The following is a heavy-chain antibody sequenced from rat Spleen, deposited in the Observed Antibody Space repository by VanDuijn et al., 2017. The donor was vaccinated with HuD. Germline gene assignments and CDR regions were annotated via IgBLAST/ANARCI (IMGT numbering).Heavy chain of an antibody. CDR2: IWPGGST. CDR3: VRANRESYAHFDY. CDR1: GFSLTSYH. Sequence: QVQLKESGPGLVQPSQTLSLTCPVSGFSLTSYHVSWVRQPPGNGLEWVGVIWPGGSTAYNSSFNSRLSVSRDISKSQVFLRMNSLQTEDTATYYCVRANRESYAHFDYWGQGVMVTVSS. J-gene: IGHJ2*01. V-gene: IGHV2-43*01. D-gene: IGHD1-12*01.